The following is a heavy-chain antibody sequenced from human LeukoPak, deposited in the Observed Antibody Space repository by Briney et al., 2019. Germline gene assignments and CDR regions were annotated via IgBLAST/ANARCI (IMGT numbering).Heavy chain of an antibody. Sequence: GGSLRLSCAASGFTFSSYAMSWVRQAPGKGLEWVSAISGSGGSTYYADSVKGRFTISRDNSKNTLYLQMNSLRAEDTAVYYCARAFRSTTVTDYWGQGTLVTVSS. CDR2: ISGSGGST. D-gene: IGHD4-17*01. V-gene: IGHV3-23*01. CDR1: GFTFSSYA. J-gene: IGHJ4*02. CDR3: ARAFRSTTVTDY.